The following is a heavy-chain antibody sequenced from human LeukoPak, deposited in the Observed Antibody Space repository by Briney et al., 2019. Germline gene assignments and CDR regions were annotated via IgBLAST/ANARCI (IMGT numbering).Heavy chain of an antibody. V-gene: IGHV3-66*01. CDR3: APDSRSWYSRWEERKNHFDY. CDR2: IYSGGST. D-gene: IGHD6-13*01. CDR1: GFTVSSNY. Sequence: PGGSLRLSFSASGFTVSSNYMSLVRQAPGGGLEWVLFIYSGGSTYYPDSVKGRFTLSRDNYKNMVFLQMNSLGAGDTGVYYCAPDSRSWYSRWEERKNHFDYWGQGTLVTVSS. J-gene: IGHJ4*02.